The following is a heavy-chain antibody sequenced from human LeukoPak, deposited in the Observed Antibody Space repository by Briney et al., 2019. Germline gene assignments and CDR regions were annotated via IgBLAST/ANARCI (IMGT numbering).Heavy chain of an antibody. D-gene: IGHD3-22*01. CDR1: GFTFSSYG. CDR3: AREPEHNYDNSGYFDAFDI. CDR2: IRYDGSNK. J-gene: IGHJ3*02. V-gene: IGHV3-30*02. Sequence: GSLRLSWAASGFTFSSYGMHWVRQAPGKGLEWVAFIRYDGSNKYYADSVKGRFTISGDNSKNTLYLEVNSLSPEDSAVYYCAREPEHNYDNSGYFDAFDIWGPGTMVIVSS.